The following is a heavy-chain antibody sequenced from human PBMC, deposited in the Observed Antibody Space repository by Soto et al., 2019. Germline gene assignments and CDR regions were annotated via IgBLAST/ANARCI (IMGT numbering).Heavy chain of an antibody. CDR1: GFTFSSYA. V-gene: IGHV3-23*01. D-gene: IGHD3-16*01. CDR3: AKDPAYQTSYDGY. J-gene: IGHJ4*02. Sequence: EVQLLESGGGLVQPGGSLRLSCAASGFTFSSYAMSWVRQAPGKGLEWVSAISGSGGSTYYADSVKGRFTISRDNFKDTLYLQMSSLRAEGTAVYYCAKDPAYQTSYDGYWGQGTLVTVSS. CDR2: ISGSGGST.